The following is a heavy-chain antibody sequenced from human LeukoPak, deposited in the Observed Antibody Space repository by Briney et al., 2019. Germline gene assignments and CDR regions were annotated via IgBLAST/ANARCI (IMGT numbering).Heavy chain of an antibody. CDR2: IYYSGST. CDR3: ARVLILKTTLTPYYFDY. D-gene: IGHD4-17*01. Sequence: SETLSLTCTVSGGSISSHYWSWIRQPPGKGLEWIGYIYYSGSTNYNPSLKSRVTISGDTSKNQFSLKLRSVTAADTAVYYCARVLILKTTLTPYYFDYWGQGTLVTVSS. CDR1: GGSISSHY. V-gene: IGHV4-59*11. J-gene: IGHJ4*02.